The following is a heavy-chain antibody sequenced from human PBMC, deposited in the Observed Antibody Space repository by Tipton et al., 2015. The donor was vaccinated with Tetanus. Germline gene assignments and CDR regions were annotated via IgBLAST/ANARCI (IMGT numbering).Heavy chain of an antibody. J-gene: IGHJ4*02. CDR1: GYTFTSYG. Sequence: QLVQSGAEVKKPGASVKVSCKASGYTFTSYGISWVRQAPGQGLEWMGWISAYNGNTNYAQKLQGRVTMTTDTSTSTAYMDLRSLRSDDTAVYFFARDGYYYESSGYCHSTFDYWGQGTLVTVSS. CDR2: ISAYNGNT. CDR3: ARDGYYYESSGYCHSTFDY. V-gene: IGHV1-18*01. D-gene: IGHD3-22*01.